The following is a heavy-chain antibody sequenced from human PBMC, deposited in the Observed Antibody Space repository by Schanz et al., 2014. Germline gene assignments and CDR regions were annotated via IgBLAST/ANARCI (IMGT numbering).Heavy chain of an antibody. CDR1: GGSVSSGGDY. J-gene: IGHJ2*01. Sequence: QVQLQESGPGLVKPSQTLSLTCTVSGGSVSSGGDYWSWIRQHPGKGLEWIGFISYSGSTYYNPSLKSRVTIPVNTSKNQFSLTRASLTAADTAVYYCARDTTWRLDLWGRGTLVTVSS. V-gene: IGHV4-31*03. CDR2: ISYSGST. D-gene: IGHD1-1*01. CDR3: ARDTTWRLDL.